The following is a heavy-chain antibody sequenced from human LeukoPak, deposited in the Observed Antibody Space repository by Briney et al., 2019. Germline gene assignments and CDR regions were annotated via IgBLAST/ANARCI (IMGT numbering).Heavy chain of an antibody. Sequence: KSSETLSLTCTVSGGSISSYYWSWIRQPPGKGLGWIGYIYYSGSTSYNPSLKSRVTISVDTSKNQFSLKLSSVTAADTAVYYCARWGCSSTSCWFDPWGQGTLVTVSS. V-gene: IGHV4-59*01. CDR3: ARWGCSSTSCWFDP. CDR2: IYYSGST. D-gene: IGHD2-2*01. CDR1: GGSISSYY. J-gene: IGHJ5*02.